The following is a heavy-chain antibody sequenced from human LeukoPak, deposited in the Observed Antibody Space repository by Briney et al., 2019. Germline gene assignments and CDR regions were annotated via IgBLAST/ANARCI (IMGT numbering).Heavy chain of an antibody. CDR1: GFTFSSYG. CDR2: IWSDGSNK. Sequence: GGSLRLSCAASGFTFSSYGMHWVRQAPGKGLEWVAFIWSDGSNKYYADSVKGRFTVSRDNSKNTLYLQMNSLRAEDTAIYYCARKSGNWFDPWGQGTQVTVSS. V-gene: IGHV3-33*01. CDR3: ARKSGNWFDP. J-gene: IGHJ5*02.